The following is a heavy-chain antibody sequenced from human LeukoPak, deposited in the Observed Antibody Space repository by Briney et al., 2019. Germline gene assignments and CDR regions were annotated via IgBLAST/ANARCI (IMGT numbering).Heavy chain of an antibody. CDR1: GGSISSFY. V-gene: IGHV4-59*08. J-gene: IGHJ4*02. CDR2: VYNTGST. D-gene: IGHD5-18*01. Sequence: SETLSLTCTVSGGSISSFYWSWIRQPPGKGLEWIGYVYNTGSTYYNPSLMSRVTISEDTSKNQISLKLSSVTAADTAVYYCARHGGQLWLYYFDYWGQGTLVTVSS. CDR3: ARHGGQLWLYYFDY.